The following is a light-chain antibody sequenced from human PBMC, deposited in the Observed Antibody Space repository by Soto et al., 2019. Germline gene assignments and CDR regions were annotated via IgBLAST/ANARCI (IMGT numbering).Light chain of an antibody. CDR3: QQHNSYTLT. J-gene: IGKJ4*01. CDR2: DAS. Sequence: DIQITQSPSTLSASVGDRGAITCRASQSISSWLAWYQQKPGKAPKLLIYDASSLESGVPSRFSGSGSGTEFTLTISSLQPDDFATYYCQQHNSYTLTFGGGTKVDIK. V-gene: IGKV1-5*01. CDR1: QSISSW.